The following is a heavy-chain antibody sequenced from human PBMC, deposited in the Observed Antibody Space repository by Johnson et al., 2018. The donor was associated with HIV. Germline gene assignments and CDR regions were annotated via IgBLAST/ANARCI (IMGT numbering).Heavy chain of an antibody. J-gene: IGHJ3*01. V-gene: IGHV3-7*05. CDR1: RSSFSTYW. CDR3: ARDVYAGAHEN. CDR2: IRQDGNEI. Sequence: EKLVESGGGLVQPGGSLKLSCAASRSSFSTYWMAWVRQAPGKRLEWLTNIRQDGNEINYADSVKGRFTISRDNAKNSLYLQMNSLRAEDTAVYYCARDVYAGAHENWGQGTVVTVSS. D-gene: IGHD5/OR15-5a*01.